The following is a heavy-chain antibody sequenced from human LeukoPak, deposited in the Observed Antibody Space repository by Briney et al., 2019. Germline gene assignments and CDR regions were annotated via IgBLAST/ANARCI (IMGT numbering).Heavy chain of an antibody. CDR2: INDYNGNT. Sequence: ASVKVSCKASGYTFTSYGISWVRQAPGQGLEWMEWINDYNGNTNYAQKLQGRVTMTTDTYTSTAYMELRSLRSDDTAVYYCARVPYYYDSSGYFYWGQGTLVTVSS. V-gene: IGHV1-18*01. CDR3: ARVPYYYDSSGYFY. J-gene: IGHJ4*02. CDR1: GYTFTSYG. D-gene: IGHD3-22*01.